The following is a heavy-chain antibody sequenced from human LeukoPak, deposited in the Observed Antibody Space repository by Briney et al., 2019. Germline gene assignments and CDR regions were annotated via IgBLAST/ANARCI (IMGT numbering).Heavy chain of an antibody. J-gene: IGHJ4*02. V-gene: IGHV4-4*02. CDR3: ARGYDVLSGNYVDY. CDR2: IYHSGST. Sequence: PSETLSLTCTVPGGSISSSNWWSWVRQPPGKGLEWIGEIYHSGSTNYNPSLKSRVTISVDKSKNQFSLNLTSVTAADTAVYYRARGYDVLSGNYVDYWGQGTLVTVSS. D-gene: IGHD3-3*01. CDR1: GGSISSSNW.